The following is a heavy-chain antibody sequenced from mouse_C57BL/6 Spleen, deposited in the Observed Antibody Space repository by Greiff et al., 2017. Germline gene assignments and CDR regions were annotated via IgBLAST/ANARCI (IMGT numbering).Heavy chain of an antibody. Sequence: QVQLQQPGAELVKPGASVKMSCKASGYTFTSYWITWVKQRPGQGLEWIGDIYPGSGSTNYNEKFKSKATLTVDTSSSTAYMQISSLTSEDSAVYYCARKGIYYDYDAFAYWGQGTLVTVSA. D-gene: IGHD2-4*01. CDR2: IYPGSGST. CDR1: GYTFTSYW. CDR3: ARKGIYYDYDAFAY. J-gene: IGHJ3*01. V-gene: IGHV1-55*01.